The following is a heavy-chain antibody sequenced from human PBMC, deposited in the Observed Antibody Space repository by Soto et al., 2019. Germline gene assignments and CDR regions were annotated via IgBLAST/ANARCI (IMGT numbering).Heavy chain of an antibody. CDR2: INHSGST. Sequence: KTSETLSLTCAVYGGSFSGYYWSWIRQPPGKGLEWIGEINHSGSTNYNPSLKSRVTISVDTSKNQFSLKLSSVTAADTAVYYCASGYSSSWDPFDYWGQGTLVTVPS. CDR1: GGSFSGYY. J-gene: IGHJ4*02. D-gene: IGHD6-13*01. V-gene: IGHV4-34*01. CDR3: ASGYSSSWDPFDY.